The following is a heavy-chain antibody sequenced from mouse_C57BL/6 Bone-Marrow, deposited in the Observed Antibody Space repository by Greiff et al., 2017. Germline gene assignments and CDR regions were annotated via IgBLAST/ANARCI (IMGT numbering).Heavy chain of an antibody. D-gene: IGHD2-3*01. CDR1: GYTFTSYG. Sequence: VKLVESGAELARPGASVKLSCKASGYTFTSYGISWVQQRTGQGLEWIGEIYPRSGNTYYNDKFKGKATLTADKSSSTAYMELRSLTSEDSAVYFCALLMGYYFYFDYWGQGTTLTVSS. CDR3: ALLMGYYFYFDY. V-gene: IGHV1-81*01. CDR2: IYPRSGNT. J-gene: IGHJ2*01.